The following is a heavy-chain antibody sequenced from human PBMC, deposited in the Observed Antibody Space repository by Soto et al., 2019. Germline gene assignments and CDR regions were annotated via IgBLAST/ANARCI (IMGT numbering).Heavy chain of an antibody. Sequence: ASVKVSCKASGYTFTTYGISWVGPAPGQGLEWMGWISAYYGDTKYAPKVQGRVTLTRDISRNTAYMELRTLRSDDTAVYYCARDLASPYSDLWPGYSPTRGLDVW. D-gene: IGHD3-3*01. CDR2: ISAYYGDT. CDR1: GYTFTTYG. J-gene: IGHJ6*01. CDR3: ARDLASPYSDLWPGYSPTRGLDV. V-gene: IGHV1-18*01.